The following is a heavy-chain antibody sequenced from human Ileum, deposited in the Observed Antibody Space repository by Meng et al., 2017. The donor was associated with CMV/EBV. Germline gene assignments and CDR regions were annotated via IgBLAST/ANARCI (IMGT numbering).Heavy chain of an antibody. CDR1: GFTFSSYG. D-gene: IGHD3-3*01. V-gene: IGHV3-23*01. Sequence: GGSLRLSCAASGFTFSSYGMTWVRQAPGKGLEWVSGMSGSGGSTYYADSVKGRFTISRDNAKNSLYLQMNSLRAEDTALYYCARELRPYGMDVWGQGTMVTVSS. CDR2: MSGSGGST. CDR3: ARELRPYGMDV. J-gene: IGHJ6*02.